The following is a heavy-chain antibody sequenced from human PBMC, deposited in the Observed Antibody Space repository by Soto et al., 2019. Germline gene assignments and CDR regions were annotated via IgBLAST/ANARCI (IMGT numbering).Heavy chain of an antibody. CDR1: GGSISSGGYY. CDR3: ARRATVTTLLYYYMDV. CDR2: IYYSGST. Sequence: SETLSLTCTVSGGSISSGGYYWSWIRQHPGKGLEWIGYIYYSGSTYYNPSLKSRVTISVDTSKNQFSLKLSSVTAADTAVYYCARRATVTTLLYYYMDVWGKGTTVTVSS. D-gene: IGHD4-4*01. V-gene: IGHV4-31*03. J-gene: IGHJ6*03.